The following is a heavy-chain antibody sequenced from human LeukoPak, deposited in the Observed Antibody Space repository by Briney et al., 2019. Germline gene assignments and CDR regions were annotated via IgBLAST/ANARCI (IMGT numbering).Heavy chain of an antibody. V-gene: IGHV4-4*07. J-gene: IGHJ6*03. CDR1: GGSISSYY. Sequence: PSETLSLTCTVSGGSISSYYWSWIRQPAGKGLEWIGRIYTSGSTNYNPSLKSRVTMSVDTSKNQFSLKLSSVTAADTAVYYCARESSSVVDYYYMDVWGKGTTVTVSS. CDR3: ARESSSVVDYYYMDV. D-gene: IGHD6-6*01. CDR2: IYTSGST.